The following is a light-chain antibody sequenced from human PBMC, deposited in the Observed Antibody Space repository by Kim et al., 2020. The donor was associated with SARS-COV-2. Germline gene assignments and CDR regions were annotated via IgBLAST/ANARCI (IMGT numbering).Light chain of an antibody. V-gene: IGKV3-15*01. J-gene: IGKJ1*01. Sequence: EIVLTQSPGTLSLSPGERATLSCRASQSVSTNLAWYHQKPGQAPRLLIYGASTRATGVPARFSGSGSGTEFTLTISSLQSEDFAVYYCQHYNNWPPWTFGQGTKVDIK. CDR2: GAS. CDR3: QHYNNWPPWT. CDR1: QSVSTN.